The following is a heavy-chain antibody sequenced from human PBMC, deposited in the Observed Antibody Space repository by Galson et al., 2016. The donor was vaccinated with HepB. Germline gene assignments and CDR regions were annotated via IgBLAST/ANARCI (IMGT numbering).Heavy chain of an antibody. Sequence: SLRLSCAASGFRFDDYDMSWVRQVPGKGLEWVSGINWNGGSTGYEDSVKGRFAISRDNSKNTLFLQMNNLRAEDTALYYCAKVTRPGISAPRYGMDVWGKGTPVTVSS. CDR1: GFRFDDYD. CDR2: INWNGGST. CDR3: AKVTRPGISAPRYGMDV. J-gene: IGHJ6*04. D-gene: IGHD6-13*01. V-gene: IGHV3-20*04.